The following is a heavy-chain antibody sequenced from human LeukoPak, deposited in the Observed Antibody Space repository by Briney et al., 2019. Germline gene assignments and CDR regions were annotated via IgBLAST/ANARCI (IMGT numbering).Heavy chain of an antibody. D-gene: IGHD2-8*01. V-gene: IGHV3-66*01. CDR1: GCTFSNYF. J-gene: IGHJ4*02. CDR3: ARGGNGIEY. CDR2: IFVDGST. Sequence: GGSLTLSCAASGCTFSNYFLNWVRQAPGKGLDWVSAIFVDGSTYYSDSVKGRFTISRYSSKNPLYLQMDSLSVEYTAVYYCARGGNGIEYWGQGTLVTVSS.